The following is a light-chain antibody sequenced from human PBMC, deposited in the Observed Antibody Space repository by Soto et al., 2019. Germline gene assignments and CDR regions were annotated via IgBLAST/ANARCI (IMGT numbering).Light chain of an antibody. Sequence: AIQMTQSPSSLSASVGDRVTITCRASQDIRNDLAWYQQQPGKAPKLLIYAASTLQSGVPSRFSGNGSGTDFTLTISSLQPEDFATYHCLQDHNSLTFGPGTKVDIK. V-gene: IGKV1-6*01. J-gene: IGKJ3*01. CDR1: QDIRND. CDR3: LQDHNSLT. CDR2: AAS.